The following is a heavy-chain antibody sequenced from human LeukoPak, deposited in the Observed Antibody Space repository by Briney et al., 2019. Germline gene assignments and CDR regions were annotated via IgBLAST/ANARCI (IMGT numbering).Heavy chain of an antibody. V-gene: IGHV4-39*07. CDR3: ARGGYYGSGNDFRFDP. CDR2: IYSSGSA. CDR1: GASISGSGYY. D-gene: IGHD3-10*01. Sequence: SETLSLTCTVSGASISGSGYYWGWIRQPPGKGLEWIGSIYSSGSAYYNASLQSRVTISVETSKNQFSLKLKSVTAADTAVYYCARGGYYGSGNDFRFDPWGQGTLVTVSS. J-gene: IGHJ5*02.